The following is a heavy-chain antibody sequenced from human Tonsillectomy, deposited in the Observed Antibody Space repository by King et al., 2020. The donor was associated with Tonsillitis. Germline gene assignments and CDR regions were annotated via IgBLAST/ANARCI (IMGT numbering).Heavy chain of an antibody. D-gene: IGHD3-16*02. CDR1: GYTFSGYY. CDR2: INPKSGGT. Sequence: QLVQSGAEVKKPGASVKVSCKASGYTFSGYYINWERQAPGQGLEWMGWINPKSGGTNYAQQFQGRVTMTRDTSISTEYMELTRLRSDDTAVDYCASGTNDYVWGSYRLDYWGQGTLVTVSS. V-gene: IGHV1-2*02. J-gene: IGHJ4*02. CDR3: ASGTNDYVWGSYRLDY.